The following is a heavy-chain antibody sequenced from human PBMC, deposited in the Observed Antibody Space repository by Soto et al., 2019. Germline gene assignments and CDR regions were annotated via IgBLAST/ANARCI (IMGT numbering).Heavy chain of an antibody. CDR3: TRAPGLGVAHIDC. Sequence: SETLPLPCTVSAASATGFCCSWLRPPPGKELRPFRYVFHIACANYNRSLKSRVTISVDTSKSQISLRLTSVTAADTAVYYCTRAPGLGVAHIDCWGQGTLVSVSS. D-gene: IGHD6-19*01. V-gene: IGHV4-59*02. CDR1: AASATGFC. CDR2: VFHIACA. J-gene: IGHJ4*02.